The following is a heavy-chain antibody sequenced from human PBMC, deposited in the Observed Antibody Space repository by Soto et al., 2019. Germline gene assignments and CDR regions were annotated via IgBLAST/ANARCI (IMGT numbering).Heavy chain of an antibody. J-gene: IGHJ4*02. CDR3: AKDLGGSLTTFSRLVLLWFGEFDY. V-gene: IGHV3-23*01. CDR2: ISGSGGST. Sequence: GGSLRLSCAASGFTFSSYAMSWVRQAPGKGLEWVSAISGSGGSTYYADSVKGRFTISRDNSKNTLYLQMNSLRAEDTAVYYCAKDLGGSLTTFSRLVLLWFGEFDYWGQGTLVTVSS. CDR1: GFTFSSYA. D-gene: IGHD3-10*01.